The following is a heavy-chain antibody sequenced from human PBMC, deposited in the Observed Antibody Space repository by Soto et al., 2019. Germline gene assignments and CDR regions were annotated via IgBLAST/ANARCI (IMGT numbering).Heavy chain of an antibody. D-gene: IGHD3-10*01. J-gene: IGHJ4*02. CDR3: ARGRRGLVDY. CDR1: GGSFSGYY. CDR2: INHSGST. V-gene: IGHV4-34*01. Sequence: SETLSLTCAVYGGSFSGYYWSWIRQPPGKGLEWIGEINHSGSTNYNPSLKSRVTISVDTSKNQFSLKLSSVTAADTAVYYCARGRRGLVDYWGQGTLVTVSS.